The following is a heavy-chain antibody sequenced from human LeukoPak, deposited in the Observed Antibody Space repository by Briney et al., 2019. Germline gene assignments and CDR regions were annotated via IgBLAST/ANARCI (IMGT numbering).Heavy chain of an antibody. V-gene: IGHV3-74*01. D-gene: IGHD6-13*01. Sequence: PGGSLRLSCAASGFTLSSYWMHWVRQAPGKGLVWVSRVNSDGSTTTYADSVKGRFTISRDNAKNTLSLQMNSLRAEDTAVYYCARDFSSSSYYFDYWGQGTLVSVSS. CDR2: VNSDGSTT. CDR1: GFTLSSYW. CDR3: ARDFSSSSYYFDY. J-gene: IGHJ4*02.